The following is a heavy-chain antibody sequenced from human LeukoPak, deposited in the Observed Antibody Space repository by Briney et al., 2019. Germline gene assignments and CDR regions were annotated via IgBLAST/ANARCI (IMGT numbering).Heavy chain of an antibody. J-gene: IGHJ4*02. V-gene: IGHV3-23*01. Sequence: GGSLRLSCAASGFTLNNYAMSWVRQAPGKGLEWVSAISGGGGSTYYADSVKGRFTISRDNSKNTLYLQMNSLRAEDTAVYYCATASPGGRSLPYYFDYWGQGTLVTVSS. CDR1: GFTLNNYA. CDR2: ISGGGGST. CDR3: ATASPGGRSLPYYFDY. D-gene: IGHD1-14*01.